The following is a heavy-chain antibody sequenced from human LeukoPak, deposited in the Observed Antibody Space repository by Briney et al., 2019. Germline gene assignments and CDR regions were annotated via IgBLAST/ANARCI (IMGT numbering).Heavy chain of an antibody. CDR1: GYTFTDYY. CDR3: ARVPVPYTTSRFHY. CDR2: IDPNSGGT. V-gene: IGHV1-2*02. J-gene: IGHJ4*02. Sequence: ASVKVSCTTSGYTFTDYYMHWVRQAPGQGLEWMGRIDPNSGGTNYAQKFQVRVTMTRDTSISTVYMELPGLRSDDTPVYYCARVPVPYTTSRFHYWVQETLVTVSS. D-gene: IGHD2-2*02.